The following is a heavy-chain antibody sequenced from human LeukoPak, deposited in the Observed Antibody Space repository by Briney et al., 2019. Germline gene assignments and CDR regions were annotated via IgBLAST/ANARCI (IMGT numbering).Heavy chain of an antibody. CDR2: INPSGGST. D-gene: IGHD6-13*01. CDR1: GYTFTSYH. Sequence: ASVKVSCKASGYTFTSYHMHWVRQAPGQGLEWMGIINPSGGSTSYAQKFQGRVTMTRDTSTSTVYMELSSLRSEDTAVYYCARGKDSSSPRNHDAFDIWGQGTMVTVSS. V-gene: IGHV1-46*01. J-gene: IGHJ3*02. CDR3: ARGKDSSSPRNHDAFDI.